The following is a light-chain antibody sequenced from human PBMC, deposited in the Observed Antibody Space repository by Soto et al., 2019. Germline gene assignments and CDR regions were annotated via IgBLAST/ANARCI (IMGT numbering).Light chain of an antibody. CDR2: DAS. V-gene: IGKV3-11*01. J-gene: IGKJ4*01. CDR3: QQRINWPLT. Sequence: EIVMTQSPATLSVSPGERATLSCRASQSVNSYLAWFQQKPGQTPRLLIYDASNRATGIPARFSGSGSGTDFTLTISSLEPADFAIYYCQQRINWPLTFGGGTKVDIK. CDR1: QSVNSY.